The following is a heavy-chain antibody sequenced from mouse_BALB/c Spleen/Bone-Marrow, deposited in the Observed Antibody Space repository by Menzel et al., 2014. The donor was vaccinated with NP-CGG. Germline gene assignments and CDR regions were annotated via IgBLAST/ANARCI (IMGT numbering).Heavy chain of an antibody. CDR2: VLPGSWIT. J-gene: IGHJ3*01. V-gene: IGHV1-9*01. CDR1: GYTFSSYW. Sequence: QVLLPQFGPVLMKPGASVQISCKATGYTFSSYWQERGKNWSVPGLELIREVLPGSWITHYNEKFKGQATFTEDTSSNTAYMQLSSLTSEDSAVYYCTRQGFACWGHGTLVAVS. CDR3: TRQGFAC.